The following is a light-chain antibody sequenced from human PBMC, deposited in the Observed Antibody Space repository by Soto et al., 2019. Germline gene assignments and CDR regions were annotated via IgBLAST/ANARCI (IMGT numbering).Light chain of an antibody. CDR1: QNVRTNY. CDR3: QQRSNWPT. Sequence: EIVLTQSPGTLSLSPGERVTLSCRASQNVRTNYLAWYQQKPGQAPRLLIYGASTRASGIPERFSGSGSGTDFTLTISSLEPEDFAVYYCQQRSNWPTFGQGTRLEI. V-gene: IGKV3D-20*02. J-gene: IGKJ5*01. CDR2: GAS.